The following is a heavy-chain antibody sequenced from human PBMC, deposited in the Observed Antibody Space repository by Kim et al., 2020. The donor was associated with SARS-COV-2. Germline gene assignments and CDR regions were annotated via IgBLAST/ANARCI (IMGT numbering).Heavy chain of an antibody. CDR3: ARLLKWFGEFPSYFDY. CDR2: IYYSGST. Sequence: SETLSLTCTVSGGSISSSSYYWGWIRQPPGKGLEWIGSIYYSGSTYYNPSIKSRVTISVDTSKNQFSLKLSSVTAADTAVYYCARLLKWFGEFPSYFDYWGQGTLVTVSS. CDR1: GGSISSSSYY. D-gene: IGHD3-10*01. V-gene: IGHV4-39*01. J-gene: IGHJ4*02.